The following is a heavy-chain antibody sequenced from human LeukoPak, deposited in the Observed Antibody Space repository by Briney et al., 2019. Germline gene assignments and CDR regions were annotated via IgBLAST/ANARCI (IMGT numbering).Heavy chain of an antibody. Sequence: PGGSLRLSCEASGITFSDAWMSWVRQVPGKGLEWIALLKSKTDGETSDYAAPVKGRFTVSRNDAEITLFLQMDSLKIDDTAVYYCIANLDYWGQGTLVTVSS. CDR3: IANLDY. D-gene: IGHD1-1*01. CDR1: GITFSDAW. V-gene: IGHV3-15*01. CDR2: LKSKTDGETS. J-gene: IGHJ4*02.